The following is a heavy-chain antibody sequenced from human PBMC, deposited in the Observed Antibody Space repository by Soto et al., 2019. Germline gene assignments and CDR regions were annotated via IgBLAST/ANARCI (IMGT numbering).Heavy chain of an antibody. CDR2: ISAYNGNT. D-gene: IGHD3-10*01. CDR1: GYTFTSYA. CDR3: ARSGPPAGY. J-gene: IGHJ4*02. V-gene: IGHV1-18*01. Sequence: QVQLVQSGAEVKKPGASVKVSCKASGYTFTSYAISWVRQAPGQGLEWMGWISAYNGNTNYAQKLQGRVTMTTDTSMTTGYIERGSLRSEDAAVYSCARSGPPAGYWGQGNLVPLSS.